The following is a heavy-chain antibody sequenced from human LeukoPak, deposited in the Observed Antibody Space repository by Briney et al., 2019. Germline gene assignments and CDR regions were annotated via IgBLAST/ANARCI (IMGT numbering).Heavy chain of an antibody. J-gene: IGHJ3*02. CDR3: AKDLASLYDAFDI. CDR2: ISGDGGRT. CDR1: GFTFDDYA. Sequence: GGSLRLSCAASGFTFDDYAMYWVRQAPGKGLEWVSLISGDGGRTFYADSVKGRFTISRDNSKSSLYLQMNSLRTEDTALYYCAKDLASLYDAFDIWGQGTMVTVSS. V-gene: IGHV3-43*02.